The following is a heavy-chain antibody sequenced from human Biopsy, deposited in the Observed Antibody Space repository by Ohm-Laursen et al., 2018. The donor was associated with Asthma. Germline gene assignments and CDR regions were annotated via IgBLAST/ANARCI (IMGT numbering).Heavy chain of an antibody. J-gene: IGHJ4*02. CDR2: IYSGGTS. Sequence: SLRLSCAASGFTFSNYVMSWVRQAPGKGLEWVSVIYSGGTSHTADSVRGRFTISRDNSKDTLYLQVNSLRGDDTAVYYCARGKTWGRSYYFDYWGQGTLVTVSS. V-gene: IGHV3-66*02. CDR3: ARGKTWGRSYYFDY. D-gene: IGHD6-6*01. CDR1: GFTFSNYV.